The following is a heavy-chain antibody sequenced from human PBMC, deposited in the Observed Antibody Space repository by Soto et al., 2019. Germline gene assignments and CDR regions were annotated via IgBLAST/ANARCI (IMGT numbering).Heavy chain of an antibody. CDR1: GGSFSGYY. Sequence: QVQLQQWGAGLLKPSETLSLTCAVYGGSFSGYYWSWIRQPPGKGLEWIGEINHSGSTNYNPSLKSRVTISVDTSKNQFSLKLSSVTAADTAVYYCARGGRTVTTDYYYMDVWGKGTTVTVSS. D-gene: IGHD4-17*01. CDR2: INHSGST. J-gene: IGHJ6*03. CDR3: ARGGRTVTTDYYYMDV. V-gene: IGHV4-34*01.